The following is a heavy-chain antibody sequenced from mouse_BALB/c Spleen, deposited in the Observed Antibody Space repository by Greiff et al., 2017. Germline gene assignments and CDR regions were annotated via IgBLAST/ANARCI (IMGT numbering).Heavy chain of an antibody. CDR3: ARRGTTEFAY. CDR1: GYTFTSYW. CDR2: INPSTGYT. V-gene: IGHV1-7*01. D-gene: IGHD1-1*01. J-gene: IGHJ3*01. Sequence: VKLMESGAELAKPGASVKMSCKASGYTFTSYWMHWVKQRPGQGLEWIGYINPSTGYTEYNQKFKDKATLTADKSSSTAYMQLSSLTSEDSAVYYCARRGTTEFAYWGQGTLVTVSA.